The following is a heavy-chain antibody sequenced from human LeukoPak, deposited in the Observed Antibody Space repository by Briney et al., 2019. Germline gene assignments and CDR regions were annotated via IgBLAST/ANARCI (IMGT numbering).Heavy chain of an antibody. CDR1: KFVFSDYV. J-gene: IGHJ5*02. D-gene: IGHD2-2*01. Sequence: GGSLRLSCAGSKFVFSDYVMSWVRQAPGKGLEWVSTITGSGTSTYYADSVKGRFTISRDNAKNSLYLQMNSLRAEDTAVYYCARDRSSYWFDPWGQGTLVTVSS. V-gene: IGHV3-21*01. CDR3: ARDRSSYWFDP. CDR2: ITGSGTST.